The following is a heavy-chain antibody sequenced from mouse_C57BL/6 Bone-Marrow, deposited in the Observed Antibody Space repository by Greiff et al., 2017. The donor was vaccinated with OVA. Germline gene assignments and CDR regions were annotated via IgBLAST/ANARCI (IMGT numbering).Heavy chain of an antibody. Sequence: QESGAELVRPGASVKLSCTASGFNIKDDYMHWVKQRPEQGLEWIGWIDPENGDTEYASKFQGKATITADTSSNTAYLQLSSLTSEDTAVYYCTTGYIDYWGQGTTLTVSS. J-gene: IGHJ2*01. CDR3: TTGYIDY. V-gene: IGHV14-4*01. CDR1: GFNIKDDY. CDR2: IDPENGDT.